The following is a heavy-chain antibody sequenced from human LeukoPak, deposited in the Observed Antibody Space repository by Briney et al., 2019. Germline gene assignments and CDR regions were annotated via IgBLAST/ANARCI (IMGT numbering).Heavy chain of an antibody. V-gene: IGHV3-48*01. CDR3: ARDLHVGATIPTWGFYFDY. J-gene: IGHJ4*02. D-gene: IGHD1-26*01. Sequence: GGSLRLSCAASGFTFDDYGMSWVRQAPGKGLEWVSYISSSSSTIYYADSVKGRFTISRDNAKNSLYLQMNSLRAEDTAVYYCARDLHVGATIPTWGFYFDYWGQGTLVTVSS. CDR1: GFTFDDYG. CDR2: ISSSSSTI.